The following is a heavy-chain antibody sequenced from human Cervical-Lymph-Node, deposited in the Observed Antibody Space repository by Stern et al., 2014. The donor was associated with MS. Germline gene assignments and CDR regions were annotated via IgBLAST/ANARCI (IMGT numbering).Heavy chain of an antibody. V-gene: IGHV1-69*01. CDR1: GGTFSSYA. J-gene: IGHJ3*02. Sequence: QVQLVQSGAEVKQPGSSVKVSCKASGGTFSSYAITWVRQAPGRGLEWMGEIIPMFGTTKYAQKFQGRVTIIADGSTTIAYMELSSLRSEDTAVYYCARRDYYDSSGYYGDAFDIWGQGTIVTVSS. CDR2: IIPMFGTT. CDR3: ARRDYYDSSGYYGDAFDI. D-gene: IGHD3-22*01.